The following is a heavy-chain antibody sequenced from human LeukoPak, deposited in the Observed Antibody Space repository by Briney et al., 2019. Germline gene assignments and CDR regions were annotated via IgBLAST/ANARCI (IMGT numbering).Heavy chain of an antibody. D-gene: IGHD6-13*01. CDR2: IYPRDSNT. V-gene: IGHV5-51*01. J-gene: IGHJ5*02. Sequence: GESLKISCKGSGYGSGYSFTSHWIAWVRQMPGKGLEWMGIIYPRDSNTIYSPSFQGQVTISVDTSINTAYLQWISLKASDTAMYYCARHPIAAGGAYNWFDPWGQGTLVTVSS. CDR3: ARHPIAAGGAYNWFDP. CDR1: GYSFTSHW.